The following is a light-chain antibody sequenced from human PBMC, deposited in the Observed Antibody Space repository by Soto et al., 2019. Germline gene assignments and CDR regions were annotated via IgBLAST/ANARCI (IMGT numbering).Light chain of an antibody. J-gene: IGKJ4*01. V-gene: IGKV1-33*01. CDR2: DAS. CDR1: QGIRNH. Sequence: DIQMTQSPSSLSASVGDRVTITCQASQGIRNHLNWYQHKPGKAPKLLIDDASNLETGVPSTFSGRGSGTDFTFSITSLQPEAIATYYCQQCVNVPLTFGGPTEVEI. CDR3: QQCVNVPLT.